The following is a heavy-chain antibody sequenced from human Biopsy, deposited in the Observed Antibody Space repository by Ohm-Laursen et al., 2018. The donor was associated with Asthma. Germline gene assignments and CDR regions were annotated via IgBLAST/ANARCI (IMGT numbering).Heavy chain of an antibody. CDR3: AKSADYYDSTDYLDF. CDR1: GFMFRSFG. J-gene: IGHJ4*01. D-gene: IGHD3-22*01. CDR2: ISYDGNHK. V-gene: IGHV3-30*18. Sequence: SLRLSCTASGFMFRSFGMHWVRQAPGKGLEWVAVISYDGNHKFYEDSVKGRFTISRDNAKNSLYLQMQSLRPEDTAFYYCAKSADYYDSTDYLDFWGRGTLVTVSS.